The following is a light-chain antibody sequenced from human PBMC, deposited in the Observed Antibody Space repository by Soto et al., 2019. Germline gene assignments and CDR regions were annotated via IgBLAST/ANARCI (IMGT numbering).Light chain of an antibody. CDR2: NGS. V-gene: IGKV1-12*01. CDR1: QGISNC. CDR3: QQANSFPLT. Sequence: DIQMTQSPSSVSASVGDRVSITCRASQGISNCLAWYQQKPGRALKLLIYNGSSWRSGVPSRFSGTGSGTDFTLTISSLQPEDVATYYCQQANSFPLTFGGGTTVEIK. J-gene: IGKJ4*01.